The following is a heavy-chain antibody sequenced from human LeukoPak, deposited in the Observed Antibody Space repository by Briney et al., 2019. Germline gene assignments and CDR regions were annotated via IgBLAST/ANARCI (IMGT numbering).Heavy chain of an antibody. D-gene: IGHD6-19*01. CDR2: ISYDGSDE. CDR1: GFTFSTYG. V-gene: IGHV3-30*18. J-gene: IGHJ4*02. CDR3: AKDPHSSGWDSDY. Sequence: PGGSLRLSCAASGFTFSTYGMHWVRQAPGKGLEWVAVISYDGSDEYYAESVRGRFTISRDNSKNTLYLQMNSLRAEDTAVYYCAKDPHSSGWDSDYWGQGTVVTVSS.